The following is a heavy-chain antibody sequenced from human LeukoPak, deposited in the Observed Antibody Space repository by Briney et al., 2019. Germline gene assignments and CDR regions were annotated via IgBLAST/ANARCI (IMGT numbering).Heavy chain of an antibody. CDR3: VKIIASRGEIVFDT. Sequence: SETLSLTCNVSNGSINSYYWGWIRQPPGKGLEFIGYIHYSGSTNYNLSLKSRAAISSEKTKSQFSRKLNSVTSADTALYFCVKIIASRGEIVFDTWGLGTMVTVSS. D-gene: IGHD6-6*01. CDR1: NGSINSYY. J-gene: IGHJ3*02. V-gene: IGHV4-59*01. CDR2: IHYSGST.